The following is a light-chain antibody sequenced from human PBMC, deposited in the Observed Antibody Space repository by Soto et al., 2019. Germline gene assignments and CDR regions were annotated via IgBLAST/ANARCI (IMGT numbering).Light chain of an antibody. CDR2: DVS. CDR1: NSDIGGYNY. J-gene: IGLJ2*01. V-gene: IGLV2-14*03. Sequence: HSVLTQPASVSGSPGQSITISCTGTNSDIGGYNYVSWYQQHPGKAPKLMIYDVSNRPSGVSYRFSGSKSGNTASLTISGLQAEDEADYYCSSYTSRSTLGVFGGGTKVTVL. CDR3: SSYTSRSTLGV.